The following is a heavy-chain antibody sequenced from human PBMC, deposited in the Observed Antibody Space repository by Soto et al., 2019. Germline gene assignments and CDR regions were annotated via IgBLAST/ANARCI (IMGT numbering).Heavy chain of an antibody. CDR1: GYTFTGYY. CDR3: ARDIAVAGTRDYYYYGMDV. J-gene: IGHJ6*02. CDR2: INPNRGGT. Sequence: ASVKVSCKASGYTFTGYYMHWVRQAPGQGLEWMGWINPNRGGTNYAQKFQGWVTMTRDTSISTAYMELSRLRSDDTAVYYCARDIAVAGTRDYYYYGMDVWGQGTTVTVSS. V-gene: IGHV1-2*04. D-gene: IGHD6-19*01.